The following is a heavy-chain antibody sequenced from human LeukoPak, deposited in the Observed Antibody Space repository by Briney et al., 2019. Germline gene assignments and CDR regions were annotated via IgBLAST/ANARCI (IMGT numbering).Heavy chain of an antibody. V-gene: IGHV4-59*01. CDR1: GGSISSYY. J-gene: IGHJ6*03. CDR2: IYYSGST. CDR3: ARSMITFGDPGHYYMDV. D-gene: IGHD3-16*01. Sequence: SETLSLTCTVSGGSISSYYWSWIRQPPGKGLEWIGHIYYSGSTNYNPSLKSRVTISVDTSKNQFSLKLSSVTAADTAVYYCARSMITFGDPGHYYMDVWGKGTTVTVSS.